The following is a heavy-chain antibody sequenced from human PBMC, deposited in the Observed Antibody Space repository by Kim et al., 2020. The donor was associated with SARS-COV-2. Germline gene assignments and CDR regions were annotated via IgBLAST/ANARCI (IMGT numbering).Heavy chain of an antibody. D-gene: IGHD4-17*01. J-gene: IGHJ4*02. Sequence: ASVKVSCKVSGYTLTELSMHWVRQAPGKGLEGMGGFDPEDGETIYAQKFQGRVTMTEDTSTDTAYMELSSLRSEDTAVYYCATHAPTVTTPPDYWGQGTLVTVSS. V-gene: IGHV1-24*01. CDR2: FDPEDGET. CDR1: GYTLTELS. CDR3: ATHAPTVTTPPDY.